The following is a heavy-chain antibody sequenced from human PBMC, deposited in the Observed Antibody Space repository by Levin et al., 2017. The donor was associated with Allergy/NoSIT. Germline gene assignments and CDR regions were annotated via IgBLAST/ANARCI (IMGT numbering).Heavy chain of an antibody. J-gene: IGHJ2*01. V-gene: IGHV4-61*02. CDR2: IYTSGST. CDR1: GGSISSGSYY. Sequence: SETLSLTCTVSGGSISSGSYYWSWIRQPAGKGLEWIGRIYTSGSTNYNPSLKSRVTISVDTSKNQFSLKLSSVTAADTAVYYCAREGGDGDYWYFDLWGRGTLVTVSS. D-gene: IGHD4-17*01. CDR3: AREGGDGDYWYFDL.